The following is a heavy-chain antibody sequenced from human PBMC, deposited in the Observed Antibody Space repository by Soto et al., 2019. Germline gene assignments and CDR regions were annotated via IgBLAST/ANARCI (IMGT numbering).Heavy chain of an antibody. CDR3: ARNVRGVGKYYYYYYMDV. D-gene: IGHD3-10*02. CDR1: GYTFTSYG. Sequence: ASVKVSCKASGYTFTSYGISWVRQAPGQGLEWMGWISAYNGNTNYAQKLQGRVTMTTDTSTSTAYMELRSLRSDDTAVYYCARNVRGVGKYYYYYYMDVWGKGTTVTV. J-gene: IGHJ6*03. CDR2: ISAYNGNT. V-gene: IGHV1-18*01.